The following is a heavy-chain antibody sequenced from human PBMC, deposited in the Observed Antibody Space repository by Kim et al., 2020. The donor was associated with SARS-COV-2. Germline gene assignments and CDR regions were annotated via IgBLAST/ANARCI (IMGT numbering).Heavy chain of an antibody. J-gene: IGHJ6*02. V-gene: IGHV3-53*01. CDR3: ARGRINYYGMDV. Sequence: SDASALKGRVTTARDTSKNTLYLQMNSLRAEDTAVYYCARGRINYYGMDVWGQGTTVTVSS.